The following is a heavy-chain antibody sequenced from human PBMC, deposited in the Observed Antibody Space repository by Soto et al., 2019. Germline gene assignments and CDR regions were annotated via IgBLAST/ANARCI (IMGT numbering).Heavy chain of an antibody. Sequence: ASVKVSCKASGYTFTSYGISWVRQAPGQGLEWMGWISAYNGNTNYAQKLQGRVTMTTDTSTSTAYMELRSLRSDDTAVYYCARDPGIAAAGTWQWLALHYYYYGMDVWGQGTTVTVSS. J-gene: IGHJ6*02. D-gene: IGHD6-13*01. CDR1: GYTFTSYG. V-gene: IGHV1-18*01. CDR2: ISAYNGNT. CDR3: ARDPGIAAAGTWQWLALHYYYYGMDV.